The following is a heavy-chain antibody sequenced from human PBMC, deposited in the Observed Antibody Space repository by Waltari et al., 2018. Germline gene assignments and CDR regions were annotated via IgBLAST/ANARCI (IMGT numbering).Heavy chain of an antibody. D-gene: IGHD1-26*01. CDR3: AREARDGMDV. CDR1: GFTFRCSW. V-gene: IGHV3-7*01. J-gene: IGHJ6*02. Sequence: EVQLVASGGGLVQPGGSLRLSCAASGFTFRCSWLSWVRQAPGKGLEWVANIKQDGSEKYYVDSVKGRFTISRDNAKNSLYLQMNSLRAEDTAVYYCAREARDGMDVWGQGTTVTVSS. CDR2: IKQDGSEK.